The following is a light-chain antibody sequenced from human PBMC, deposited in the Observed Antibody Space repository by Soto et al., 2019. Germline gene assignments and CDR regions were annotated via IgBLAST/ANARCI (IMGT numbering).Light chain of an antibody. Sequence: QSALTQPASVSGSPGQSITISCSGTGSDVGAYNYVSWYQQHPAKAPKLMIYDVSNRPPGVSDRFSGSKSGNTASLTISGLQAEGEADYYCYSYTSSSTYVFGSGTKVTVL. CDR2: DVS. J-gene: IGLJ1*01. CDR1: GSDVGAYNY. V-gene: IGLV2-14*01. CDR3: YSYTSSSTYV.